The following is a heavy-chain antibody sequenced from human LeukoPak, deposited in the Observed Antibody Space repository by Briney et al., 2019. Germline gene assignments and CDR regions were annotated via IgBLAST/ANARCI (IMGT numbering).Heavy chain of an antibody. CDR1: GFTFNNYG. D-gene: IGHD6-13*01. CDR2: ISGSGVWT. J-gene: IGHJ4*02. V-gene: IGHV3-23*01. Sequence: GGSLRLSCAASGFTFNNYGMSWVRQAPGKGLEWVSAISGSGVWTYYADSVKGRFTISRDNSKNTLYLQMNSLRVEDTAVYYCAKSKQQLVGDYWGQGTLVTVSS. CDR3: AKSKQQLVGDY.